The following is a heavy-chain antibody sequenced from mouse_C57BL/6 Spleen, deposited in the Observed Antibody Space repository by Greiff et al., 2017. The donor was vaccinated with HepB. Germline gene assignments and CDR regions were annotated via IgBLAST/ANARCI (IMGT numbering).Heavy chain of an antibody. D-gene: IGHD2-3*01. CDR3: AIYDRGAWFAY. V-gene: IGHV5-16*01. CDR2: INYDGSST. Sequence: EVQRVESEGGLVQPGSSMKLSCTASGFTFSDYYMAWVRQVPEKGLEWVANINYDGSSTYYLDSLKSRFIISRDNAKNILYLQMSSLKSEDTATYYCAIYDRGAWFAYWGQGTLVTDSA. CDR1: GFTFSDYY. J-gene: IGHJ3*01.